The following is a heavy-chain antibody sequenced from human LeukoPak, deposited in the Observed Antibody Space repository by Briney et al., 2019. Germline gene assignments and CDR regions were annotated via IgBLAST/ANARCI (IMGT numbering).Heavy chain of an antibody. CDR3: ARAGRIAARLKWFDP. CDR1: GGSISSGDYY. Sequence: SETLSPTCTVSGGSISSGDYYWSWIRQPPGKGLEWIGYIYYSGSTYYNPSLKSRVTISVDTSKNQFSLKLSSVTAADTAVYYCARAGRIAARLKWFDPWGQGTLVTVSS. J-gene: IGHJ5*02. CDR2: IYYSGST. D-gene: IGHD6-6*01. V-gene: IGHV4-30-4*08.